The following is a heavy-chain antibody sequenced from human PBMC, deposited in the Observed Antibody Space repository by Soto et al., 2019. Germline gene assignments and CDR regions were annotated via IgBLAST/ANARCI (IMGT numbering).Heavy chain of an antibody. V-gene: IGHV1-46*01. Sequence: QVQLVQSGAEVKKPGASVKVSCKASGYIFTNYYIHWVRQAPGQGLEWMAIINPLPTSGSTNYAQKFQGRVTVTRDTSTSTVYMELSSLTSEYTDIYYCARDLTAAAYWGQGTLVTVSS. CDR2: INPLPTSGST. CDR1: GYIFTNYY. CDR3: ARDLTAAAY. J-gene: IGHJ4*02. D-gene: IGHD6-13*01.